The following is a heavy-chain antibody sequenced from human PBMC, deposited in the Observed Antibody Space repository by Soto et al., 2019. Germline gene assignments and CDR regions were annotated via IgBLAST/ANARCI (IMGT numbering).Heavy chain of an antibody. CDR2: ISYDGSNK. J-gene: IGHJ4*02. CDR3: AKGDWEVVAAIDS. V-gene: IGHV3-30*18. Sequence: GGYLRLSCSASVFTFSSYGMHWVRQAPGKGLEWVAVISYDGSNKYYADSVKGRFTISRDNSKNTLYLQMNSLRAEDTAVYYCAKGDWEVVAAIDSLGQGILVTVPP. CDR1: VFTFSSYG. D-gene: IGHD2-15*01.